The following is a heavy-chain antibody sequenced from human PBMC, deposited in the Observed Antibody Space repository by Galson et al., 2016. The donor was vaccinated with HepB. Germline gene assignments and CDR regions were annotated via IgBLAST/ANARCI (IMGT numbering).Heavy chain of an antibody. CDR3: ARMDLDQSSSWGLDS. J-gene: IGHJ4*02. Sequence: PALVKPTQTLTLTCTFSGFSLNTAGMSVAWIRQPPGKALEWLARIDWDDDKYYNTSLKARLSISKDTDKNQVLLTMGNMDSADTGTYYCARMDLDQSSSWGLDSWGQGTLVIVSS. V-gene: IGHV2-70*11. D-gene: IGHD6-13*01. CDR2: IDWDDDK. CDR1: GFSLNTAGMS.